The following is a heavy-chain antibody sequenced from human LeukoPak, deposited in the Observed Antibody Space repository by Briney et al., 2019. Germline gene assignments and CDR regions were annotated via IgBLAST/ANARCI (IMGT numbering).Heavy chain of an antibody. D-gene: IGHD3-10*01. CDR3: YGSGSYYNDLDY. CDR1: GFPFSSYA. CDR2: TSGSGADT. J-gene: IGHJ4*02. V-gene: IGHV3-23*01. Sequence: GGSLRLSCAASGFPFSSYAISWVRQAPGKGLEWVSTTSGSGADTSHADSVKGRFTISRDNSKNTLYLQMNSLRAEDTAVYYCYGSGSYYNDLDYWGQGTLVTVSS.